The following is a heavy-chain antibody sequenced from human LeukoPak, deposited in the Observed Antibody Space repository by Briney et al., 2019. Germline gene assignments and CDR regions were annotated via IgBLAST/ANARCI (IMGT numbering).Heavy chain of an antibody. CDR2: IIPILGIA. D-gene: IGHD6-6*01. V-gene: IGHV1-69*04. Sequence: SVKVSCKASGGTFSSYAISWARQAPGQGLEWMGRIIPILGIANYAQKFQGRVTITADKSTSTAYMELSSLRSEDTAVYYCARGSSSYYYYGMDVWGQGTTVTVSS. CDR1: GGTFSSYA. J-gene: IGHJ6*02. CDR3: ARGSSSYYYYGMDV.